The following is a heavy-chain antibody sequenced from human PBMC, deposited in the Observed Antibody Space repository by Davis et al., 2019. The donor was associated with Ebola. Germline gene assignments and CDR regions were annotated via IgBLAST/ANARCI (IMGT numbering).Heavy chain of an antibody. D-gene: IGHD2-15*01. CDR3: ARDRGGIVVVVAATPLVY. CDR1: GFTFSSYA. V-gene: IGHV3-30-3*01. J-gene: IGHJ4*02. CDR2: ISYDGSNK. Sequence: GESLKISCAASGFTFSSYAMHWVRQAPGKGLEWVAVISYDGSNKYYADSVKGRFTISRDNSKNTLYLQMNSLRAEDTAVYYCARDRGGIVVVVAATPLVYWGQGTLVTVSS.